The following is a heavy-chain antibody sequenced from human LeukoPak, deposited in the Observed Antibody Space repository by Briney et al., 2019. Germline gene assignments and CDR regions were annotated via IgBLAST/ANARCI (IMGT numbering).Heavy chain of an antibody. CDR3: AKDDDWGRFNH. CDR2: ISPRGDIT. D-gene: IGHD3-16*01. CDR1: GFTFSSYS. Sequence: GGSLRLSCAASGFTFSSYSMNWVRQAPGKGLEWVSGISPRGDITYYKDSVRGRFTISRDNFKNTVSLQLNSLRAEDTAMYYCAKDDDWGRFNHWGQGTLVTVSS. J-gene: IGHJ1*01. V-gene: IGHV3-23*01.